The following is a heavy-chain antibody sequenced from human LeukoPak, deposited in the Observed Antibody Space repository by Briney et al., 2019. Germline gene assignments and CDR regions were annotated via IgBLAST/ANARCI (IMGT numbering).Heavy chain of an antibody. D-gene: IGHD3-22*01. V-gene: IGHV1-8*01. J-gene: IGHJ4*02. CDR3: ARGLRDSSGYYKDY. Sequence: ASVKVSCKASGYTFTSYDINWVRQATGQGLEWMGWMNPNSGNTGYAQKFQGRGTMTRNTSISTAYMELSSLRSEDTAVYYCARGLRDSSGYYKDYWGQGTLVTVSS. CDR2: MNPNSGNT. CDR1: GYTFTSYD.